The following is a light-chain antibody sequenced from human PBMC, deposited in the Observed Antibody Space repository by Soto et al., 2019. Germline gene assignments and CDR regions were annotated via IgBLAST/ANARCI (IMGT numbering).Light chain of an antibody. J-gene: IGKJ3*01. V-gene: IGKV3-20*01. CDR3: QQYGSSPMFT. Sequence: EIVLTQSPGTLSLSPGERATLSCRASQSVSSSYLAWYQQKPGQAPSLLIYGTSGRATGIPDRFSGSGSGTDFTLAISRLEPEDFAVYSCQQYGSSPMFTFGPGTKVDIK. CDR1: QSVSSSY. CDR2: GTS.